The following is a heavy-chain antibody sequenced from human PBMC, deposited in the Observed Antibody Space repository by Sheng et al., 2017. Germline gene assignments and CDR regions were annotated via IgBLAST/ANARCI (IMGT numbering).Heavy chain of an antibody. J-gene: IGHJ4*02. CDR2: IWYDGSNK. D-gene: IGHD3-10*01. Sequence: QVQLVESGGGVVQPGRSLRLSCAASGFTFSSYGMHWVRQAPGKGLEWVAVIWYDGSNKYYADSVKGRFTISRDNSKNTLYLQMNSLRAEDTAVYYCARGGLYGSGYFDYWGQEPRHRLL. V-gene: IGHV3-33*01. CDR3: ARGGLYGSGYFDY. CDR1: GFTFSSYG.